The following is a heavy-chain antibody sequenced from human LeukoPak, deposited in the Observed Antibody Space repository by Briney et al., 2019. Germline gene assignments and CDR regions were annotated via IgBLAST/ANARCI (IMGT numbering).Heavy chain of an antibody. Sequence: ASVKVSCKASGYTFTSYGISWVRQAPGQGLEWMGWISAYNGNTNYAQKLQGRVTMTTDTSTSTAYMELRSLRSDDTAVYYCAKYRGIAAAQGRVDYWGQGTLVTVSS. J-gene: IGHJ4*02. V-gene: IGHV1-18*01. CDR1: GYTFTSYG. CDR3: AKYRGIAAAQGRVDY. CDR2: ISAYNGNT. D-gene: IGHD6-13*01.